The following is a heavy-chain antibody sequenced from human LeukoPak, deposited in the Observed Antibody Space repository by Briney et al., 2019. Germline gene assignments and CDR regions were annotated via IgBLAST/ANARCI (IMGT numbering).Heavy chain of an antibody. V-gene: IGHV4-39*07. D-gene: IGHD4-17*01. CDR3: ARANYGERGYFDY. J-gene: IGHJ4*02. Sequence: SETLSLTCTVSAGSISSDSYYWGWIRQPPGKGLEWIGTIYYSGNTYYNPSLKSRLTISVDTSKNQFSLKLRSVTAADTAVYYCARANYGERGYFDYWGQGTLVTVSS. CDR2: IYYSGNT. CDR1: AGSISSDSYY.